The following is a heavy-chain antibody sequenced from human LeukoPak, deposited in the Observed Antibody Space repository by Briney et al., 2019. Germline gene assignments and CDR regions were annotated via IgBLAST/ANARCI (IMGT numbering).Heavy chain of an antibody. D-gene: IGHD3-3*01. V-gene: IGHV3-48*01. J-gene: IGHJ3*02. CDR1: GFTFSSYS. Sequence: PGGSLRLSCAASGFTFSSYSMNWVRQAPGKGLEWVSYISSSSSTIYYADSVKGRFTISRDNAKNSLYLQMNSLRAEDTAVYYCARASLRFLEWYDAFDIWGQGTMVTVSS. CDR3: ARASLRFLEWYDAFDI. CDR2: ISSSSSTI.